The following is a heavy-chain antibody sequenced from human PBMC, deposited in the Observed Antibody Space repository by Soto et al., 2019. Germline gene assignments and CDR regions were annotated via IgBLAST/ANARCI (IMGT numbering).Heavy chain of an antibody. CDR3: ARGVRGSYYTGMDV. CDR2: ISYDGSNK. CDR1: GFTFSSYG. V-gene: IGHV3-30*03. D-gene: IGHD1-26*01. J-gene: IGHJ6*02. Sequence: PGGSLRLSCAASGFTFSSYGMHWVRQAPGKGLEWVAVISYDGSNKYYAGSVKGRFTISRDNSKNTLYLQMNSLRAEDTAVYYCARGVRGSYYTGMDVWGQGTTVTVSS.